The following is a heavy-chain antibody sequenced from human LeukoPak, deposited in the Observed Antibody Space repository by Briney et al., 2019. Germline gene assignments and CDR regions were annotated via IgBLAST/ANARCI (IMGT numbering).Heavy chain of an antibody. V-gene: IGHV4-30-2*01. CDR1: GGSISSGGYS. Sequence: SETLSLTCAVSGGSISSGGYSWSWIRQPPGKGLEWIGYIYHSGSTYYNPSLKSRVTISVDRSKNQFSLKLSSVTAADTAVYYCASQKPSFDYWGQGTLVTVSS. CDR3: ASQKPSFDY. J-gene: IGHJ4*02. CDR2: IYHSGST.